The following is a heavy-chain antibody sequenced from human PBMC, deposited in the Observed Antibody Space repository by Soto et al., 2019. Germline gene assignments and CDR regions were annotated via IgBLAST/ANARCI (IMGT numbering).Heavy chain of an antibody. V-gene: IGHV3-33*01. Sequence: QVQLVESGGGVVQPGRSLRLSCAASGFTFSNYGIHWVRQAPGKGLEWVAVVWHDGTNKYYVDSVKGRFTISRDNYRKTLYLEMSSLRADDTAVYYCARELTTFAGPLGYWGQGTLVTVSS. CDR1: GFTFSNYG. CDR3: ARELTTFAGPLGY. D-gene: IGHD1-1*01. J-gene: IGHJ4*02. CDR2: VWHDGTNK.